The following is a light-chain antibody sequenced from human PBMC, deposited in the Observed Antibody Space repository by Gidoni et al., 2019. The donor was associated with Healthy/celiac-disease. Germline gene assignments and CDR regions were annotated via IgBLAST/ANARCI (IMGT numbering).Light chain of an antibody. V-gene: IGKV1-9*01. CDR2: AAS. Sequence: DIQLTQSPSFLSASVGDRVTITCRASQGISSYLAWYQQKPGKAPKLLIYAASTLQSGVPSRFSGSGSGTEFTLTISSLQPEDFATYYCQQLNSYPSVGFTFGPGTKVDIK. CDR3: QQLNSYPSVGFT. J-gene: IGKJ3*01. CDR1: QGISSY.